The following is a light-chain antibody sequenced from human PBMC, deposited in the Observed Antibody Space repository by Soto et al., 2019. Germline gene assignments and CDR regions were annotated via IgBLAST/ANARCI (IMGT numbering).Light chain of an antibody. CDR3: TSYTIATTWV. J-gene: IGLJ3*02. V-gene: IGLV2-14*03. CDR1: SSDIGNYNY. Sequence: QSALTQPASVSGSPGQSITIPCTGSSSDIGNYNYVSWYQQQHPGKAPKLMIYDVSTRPSGVSIRFSGSKSGNTASLTISGRQAEDEAFYYCTSYTIATTWVFGGGTKLTVL. CDR2: DVS.